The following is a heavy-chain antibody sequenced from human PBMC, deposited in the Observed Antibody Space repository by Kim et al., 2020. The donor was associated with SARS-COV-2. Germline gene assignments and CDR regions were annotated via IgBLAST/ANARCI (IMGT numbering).Heavy chain of an antibody. D-gene: IGHD2-15*01. CDR2: TYYRSKWYN. V-gene: IGHV6-1*01. Sequence: SQTLSLTCAISGDSVSSNSAAWNWIRQSPSRGLEWLGRTYYRSKWYNDYAVSVKSRITINPDTSKNQFSLQLNSVTPEDTAVYYCAREGRYCSGGSCDNDAFDIWGQGTMVTVSS. J-gene: IGHJ3*02. CDR1: GDSVSSNSAA. CDR3: AREGRYCSGGSCDNDAFDI.